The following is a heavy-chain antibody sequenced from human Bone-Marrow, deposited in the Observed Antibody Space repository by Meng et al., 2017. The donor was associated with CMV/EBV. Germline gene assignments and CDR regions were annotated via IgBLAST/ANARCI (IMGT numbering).Heavy chain of an antibody. CDR3: ARGRRDYSNYALDY. Sequence: AGYGGSFSGYYWSWIRQPPGKGLEWIGEINHSGSTNYNPSLKSRVTISVDTSKNQFSLKLSSVTAADTAVYYCARGRRDYSNYALDYWGQGTLVTVSS. CDR1: GGSFSGYY. CDR2: INHSGST. D-gene: IGHD4-11*01. V-gene: IGHV4-34*01. J-gene: IGHJ4*02.